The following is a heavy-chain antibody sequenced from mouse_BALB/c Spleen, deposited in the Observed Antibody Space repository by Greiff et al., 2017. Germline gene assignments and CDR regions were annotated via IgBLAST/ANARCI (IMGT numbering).Heavy chain of an antibody. CDR2: ISSGSSTI. J-gene: IGHJ4*01. Sequence: EVHLVESGGGLVQPGGSRKLSCAASGFTFSSFGMHWVRQAPEKGLEWVAYISSGSSTIYYADKVKGRFTISRDNPKNTLFLQMTSLRSEDTAMYYCARSGYYGSGAMDYWGQGTSVTVSS. D-gene: IGHD1-1*01. CDR3: ARSGYYGSGAMDY. V-gene: IGHV5-17*02. CDR1: GFTFSSFG.